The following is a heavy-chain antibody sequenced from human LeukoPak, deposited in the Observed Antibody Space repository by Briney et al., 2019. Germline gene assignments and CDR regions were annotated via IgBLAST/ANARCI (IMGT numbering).Heavy chain of an antibody. J-gene: IGHJ4*02. V-gene: IGHV1-18*01. CDR2: ISAYNGNT. D-gene: IGHD3-3*01. CDR1: GYTFTSYG. Sequence: GASVTVSCKASGYTFTSYGISWVRQAPGQGLEWMGWISAYNGNTNYAQKLQGRVTMTTDTSTSTAYMELRSLRSDDTAVYYCARVLPPGPDHTIFGGAYDYWGQGTLVTVSS. CDR3: ARVLPPGPDHTIFGGAYDY.